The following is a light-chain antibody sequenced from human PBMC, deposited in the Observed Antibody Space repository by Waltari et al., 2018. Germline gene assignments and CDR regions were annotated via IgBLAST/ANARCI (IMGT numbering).Light chain of an antibody. Sequence: DIQMNQSPYSLSASVGDRVTITCRASNGISNYLAWYQQKPGKVPKLLIYAASTLQSGVPSRFSGSGSGTDFTLTISSLQPEDVATYYCQKYNSAPWTVGQGTKVEIK. CDR3: QKYNSAPWT. CDR2: AAS. CDR1: NGISNY. V-gene: IGKV1-27*01. J-gene: IGKJ1*01.